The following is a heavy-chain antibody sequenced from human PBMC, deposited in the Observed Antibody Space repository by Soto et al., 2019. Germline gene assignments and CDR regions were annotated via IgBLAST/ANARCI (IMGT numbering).Heavy chain of an antibody. V-gene: IGHV3-74*01. J-gene: IGHJ5*02. D-gene: IGHD4-4*01. CDR1: GFAFSSYW. CDR3: IKATTVTCVGGNR. CDR2: ISSDGRNT. Sequence: EVQLVESGGGLVQPGGSLRLSCAASGFAFSSYWMQWVRQPPGKGPVWVSRISSDGRNTTYADPVKGRLTISTDNAKNTRHPQMTSLTEDDTTVYYWIKATTVTCVGGNRWGRGTLGTVSS.